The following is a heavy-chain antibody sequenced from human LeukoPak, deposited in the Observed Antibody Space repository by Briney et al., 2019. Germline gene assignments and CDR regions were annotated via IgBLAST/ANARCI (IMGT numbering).Heavy chain of an antibody. CDR2: VNPNSGGT. CDR1: GYTFTGYY. J-gene: IGHJ4*02. D-gene: IGHD3-10*01. CDR3: ARDRTLLLGDVRPDVGY. Sequence: VASVTVSCKASGYTFTGYYMHWVRQAPGQGLEWMGRVNPNSGGTNYAQKSQVRVTMTRDTSITTAYMKLSRLRCDDTAVSYCARDRTLLLGDVRPDVGYWGQGTLVTVSS. V-gene: IGHV1-2*06.